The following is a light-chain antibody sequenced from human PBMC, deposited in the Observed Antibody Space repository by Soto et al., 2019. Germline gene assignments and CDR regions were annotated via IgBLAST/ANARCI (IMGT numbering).Light chain of an antibody. CDR1: QSVSSN. V-gene: IGKV3-15*01. CDR2: GAS. CDR3: QQYNNWPRT. Sequence: EIVMTQSPATLSVSPGGRATLSCRASQSVSSNLAWYQQKPGQAPRLLIYGASTRATGIPARLSGSGSGTEFTLTISSLQSEDFAVYYCQQYNNWPRTFGQGTKVDIK. J-gene: IGKJ1*01.